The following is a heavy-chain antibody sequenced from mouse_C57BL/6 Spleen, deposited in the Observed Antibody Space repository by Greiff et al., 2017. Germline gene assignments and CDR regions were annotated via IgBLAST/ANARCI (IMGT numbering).Heavy chain of an antibody. CDR1: GYTFTSYW. CDR2: IDPSDSYT. D-gene: IGHD1-1*01. CDR3: VITTVAFDD. Sequence: VQLQQSGAELVRPGTSVKLSCKASGYTFTSYWMHWVKQRPGQGLEWIGVIDPSDSYTNYNQKFKGKATLTVDTSSSTAYMQLSSLTSEDSAVYYCVITTVAFDDWGQGTTLTVSS. J-gene: IGHJ2*01. V-gene: IGHV1-59*01.